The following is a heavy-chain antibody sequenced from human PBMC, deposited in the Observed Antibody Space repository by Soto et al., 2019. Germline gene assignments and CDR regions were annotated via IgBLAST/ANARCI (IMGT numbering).Heavy chain of an antibody. CDR3: ARGGSLNWYFDL. J-gene: IGHJ2*01. D-gene: IGHD1-26*01. V-gene: IGHV3-74*01. CDR1: GFTLSRYW. CDR2: INSDGSST. Sequence: EVQLVESGGGLVQPGGSLRLSCAASGFTLSRYWMHWVRQALGKGLVWVSRINSDGSSTSYADSVKGRFTISRDNAKNTLYLQMNSLRAEDTAVYYCARGGSLNWYFDLWGRGTLVTVSS.